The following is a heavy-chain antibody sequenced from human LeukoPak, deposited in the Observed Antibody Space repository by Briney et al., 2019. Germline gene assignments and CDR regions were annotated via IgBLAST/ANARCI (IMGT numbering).Heavy chain of an antibody. Sequence: SETLSLTCAVYGGSFSGYYWSWIRQPPGKGLEWIGEINHGGSTNYNPSLKSRVTISVDTSKNQFSLKLSSVTAADTAVYYCARIHIAVAAVTYFDYWGQGTLVTVSS. CDR1: GGSFSGYY. CDR3: ARIHIAVAAVTYFDY. CDR2: INHGGST. J-gene: IGHJ4*02. V-gene: IGHV4-34*01. D-gene: IGHD6-19*01.